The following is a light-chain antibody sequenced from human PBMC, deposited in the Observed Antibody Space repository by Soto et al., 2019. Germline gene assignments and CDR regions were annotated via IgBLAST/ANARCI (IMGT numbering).Light chain of an antibody. J-gene: IGLJ3*02. Sequence: QSALTQPRSVSGSPGQSVTISCTGTNSDIGGYNYVSWYQQHPGKAPKVMIYDVSRRPSEVPDRFSGSKSGNTASLTISGLQAEDEADYYCCSYAGRYNFWVFGGGTKLTVL. CDR1: NSDIGGYNY. CDR2: DVS. CDR3: CSYAGRYNFWV. V-gene: IGLV2-11*01.